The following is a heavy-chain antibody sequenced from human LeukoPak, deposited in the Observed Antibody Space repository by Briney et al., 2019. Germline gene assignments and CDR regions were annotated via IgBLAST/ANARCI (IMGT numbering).Heavy chain of an antibody. CDR3: TRNGGGLHY. J-gene: IGHJ4*02. V-gene: IGHV1-2*02. D-gene: IGHD2-8*01. Sequence: ASVKVSCKASGYTFTANEIYWVRQAPGQGLEWMGWIISYSGGTKYAQKFQGRVTMTRDTSISTAYMGLHSLRSDDTAVYYCTRNGGGLHYWGQGTPVTVSS. CDR2: IISYSGGT. CDR1: GYTFTANE.